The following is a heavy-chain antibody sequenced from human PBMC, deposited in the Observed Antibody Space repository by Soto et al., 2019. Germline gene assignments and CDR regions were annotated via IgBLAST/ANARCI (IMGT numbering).Heavy chain of an antibody. Sequence: GGSLRLSCAASGFTFSSYAMHWVRQAPGKGLEWVAVISYDGSNKYYADSVKGRFTISRDNSKNTLYLQMNSLRAEDTAVYYCARDHQARGYDSWSGHYYYGMEVWGQGTTVTV. J-gene: IGHJ6*02. CDR2: ISYDGSNK. CDR3: ARDHQARGYDSWSGHYYYGMEV. V-gene: IGHV3-30-3*01. D-gene: IGHD3-3*01. CDR1: GFTFSSYA.